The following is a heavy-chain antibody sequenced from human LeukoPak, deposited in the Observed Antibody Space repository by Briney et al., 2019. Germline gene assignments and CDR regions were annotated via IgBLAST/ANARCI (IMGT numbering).Heavy chain of an antibody. V-gene: IGHV4-59*01. CDR3: AREIAVAGTVGYFDY. J-gene: IGHJ4*02. CDR2: IYYSGST. CDR1: GGSISSYY. D-gene: IGHD6-19*01. Sequence: SETLSLTCSVSGGSISSYYWSWIRQPPGKGLEWIAYIYYSGSTNYNPSLKSRVTISVDTPKNQFSLKLSSVTAADTAVYYCAREIAVAGTVGYFDYWGQGTLVTVSS.